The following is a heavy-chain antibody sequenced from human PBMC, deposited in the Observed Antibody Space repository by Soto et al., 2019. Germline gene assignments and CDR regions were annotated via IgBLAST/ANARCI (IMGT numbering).Heavy chain of an antibody. Sequence: QLQLQESGPGLVKPSETLSLACTVSSGSITSDSYNWDWIRQPPGKGLQWIGTIYSTGSTDYNPSLQSRVMISADTSKNQFSLKVNSVTAADTAVYYCARLAGNAFDVWGHGTSVIVS. D-gene: IGHD3-3*02. V-gene: IGHV4-39*01. J-gene: IGHJ3*01. CDR3: ARLAGNAFDV. CDR1: SGSITSDSYN. CDR2: IYSTGST.